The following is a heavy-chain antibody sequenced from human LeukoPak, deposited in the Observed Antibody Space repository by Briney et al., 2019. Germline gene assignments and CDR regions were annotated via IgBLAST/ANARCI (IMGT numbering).Heavy chain of an antibody. V-gene: IGHV4-39*01. Sequence: PSETLSLTSAVPGGSISSSSYYSGWIRQPPRGGLEWIGSIYYSGSTYYNPSLKSRVAISVDTSKNQFSLKLSSVAAADTAVYYCARRIREMNDAFDIWGQGTMVTVSS. D-gene: IGHD3-10*01. J-gene: IGHJ3*02. CDR3: ARRIREMNDAFDI. CDR2: IYYSGST. CDR1: GGSISSSSYY.